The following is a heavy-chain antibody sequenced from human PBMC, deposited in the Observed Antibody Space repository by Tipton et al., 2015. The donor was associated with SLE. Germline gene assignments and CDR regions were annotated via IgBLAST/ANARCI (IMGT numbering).Heavy chain of an antibody. CDR2: IYYSGST. CDR3: ARAGALYYDFWSGYSMGHYFDY. CDR1: GGSISSGGYY. J-gene: IGHJ4*02. V-gene: IGHV4-61*08. Sequence: GSLRLSCTVSGGSISSGGYYWSWIRQHPGKGLEWIGYIYYSGSTNYNPSLKSRVTISVDTSKNQFSLKLSSVTAADTAVYYCARAGALYYDFWSGYSMGHYFDYWGQGTLVTVSS. D-gene: IGHD3-3*01.